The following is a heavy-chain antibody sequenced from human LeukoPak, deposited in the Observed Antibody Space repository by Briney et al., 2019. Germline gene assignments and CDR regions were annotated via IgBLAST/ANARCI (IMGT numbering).Heavy chain of an antibody. Sequence: GGSLRLSCAASGFTFSDYYMSWIRQAPGKGLEWVSYISSSGGSTHYADSVKGRFTISRDNSDNTLFLQMNRLRDDDTAVYYCAKDLSRSSSWRRADYWGQGTLVTVSS. J-gene: IGHJ4*02. D-gene: IGHD6-13*01. CDR2: ISSSGGST. CDR1: GFTFSDYY. CDR3: AKDLSRSSSWRRADY. V-gene: IGHV3-11*01.